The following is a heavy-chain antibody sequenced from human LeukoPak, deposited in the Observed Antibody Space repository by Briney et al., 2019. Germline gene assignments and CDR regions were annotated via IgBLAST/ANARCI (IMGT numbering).Heavy chain of an antibody. CDR1: GFTFSNYA. Sequence: GGSLRLSCAVSGFTFSNYAMNWVRQAPGKGLEWVSIISGSGGGTYYADSVKGRFTISRDNSKSTLYLQMNSLRAEDTAVYYCARVGPPTGFDYWGQGTLVTVPS. CDR2: ISGSGGGT. V-gene: IGHV3-23*01. CDR3: ARVGPPTGFDY. J-gene: IGHJ4*02. D-gene: IGHD1-14*01.